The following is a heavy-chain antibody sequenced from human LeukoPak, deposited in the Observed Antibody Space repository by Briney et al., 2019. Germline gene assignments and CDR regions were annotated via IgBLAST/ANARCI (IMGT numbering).Heavy chain of an antibody. Sequence: PSETLSLTCTVSGGSISSYYWSWIRQPPGKGLEWIGEINHSGSTNYNPSLKSRVTISVDTSKNQFSLKLSSVTAADTAVYYCARKMTTVTTPIDYWGQGTLVTVSS. J-gene: IGHJ4*02. V-gene: IGHV4-34*01. CDR2: INHSGST. CDR1: GGSISSYY. D-gene: IGHD4-17*01. CDR3: ARKMTTVTTPIDY.